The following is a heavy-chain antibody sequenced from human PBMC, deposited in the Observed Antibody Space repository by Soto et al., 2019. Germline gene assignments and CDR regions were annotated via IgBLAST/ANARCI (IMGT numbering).Heavy chain of an antibody. CDR1: GITFSSYA. Sequence: GGSLRLSCAASGITFSSYAMHWVRQAPGKGLEWVAVISYDGSNKYYADSVKGRFTISRDNSKNTLYLQMNSLRADDTAVYYCTEAVTAILAFDYWGQGTLVTVSS. CDR2: ISYDGSNK. V-gene: IGHV3-30-3*01. D-gene: IGHD2-21*02. CDR3: TEAVTAILAFDY. J-gene: IGHJ4*02.